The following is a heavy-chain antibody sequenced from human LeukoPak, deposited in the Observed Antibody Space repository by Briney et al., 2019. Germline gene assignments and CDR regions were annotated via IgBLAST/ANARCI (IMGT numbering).Heavy chain of an antibody. Sequence: GASVKVSCKASGGSFSSYAISWARQAPGQGLEWMGRIIPILGIANYAQKFQGRVTITADKSTSTAYMELSSLRSEDTAVYYCARVSSNSRGDYFDYWGQGTLVTVSS. CDR2: IIPILGIA. CDR1: GGSFSSYA. V-gene: IGHV1-69*04. CDR3: ARVSSNSRGDYFDY. D-gene: IGHD4-23*01. J-gene: IGHJ4*02.